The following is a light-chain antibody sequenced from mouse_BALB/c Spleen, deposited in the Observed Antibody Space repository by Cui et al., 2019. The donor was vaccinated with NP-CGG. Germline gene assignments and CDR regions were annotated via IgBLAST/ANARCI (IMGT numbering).Light chain of an antibody. CDR3: ALWYSNHWV. Sequence: QAVFTQESSPTTSPGETVTLTCRSSTGAVTASNYANWVQEKPDHLFTGLIGGSKNRAPGVPARFSGSLIGDKAALTITGAQTEDEAIYFCALWYSNHWVFGGGTKLTVL. CDR1: TGAVTASNY. CDR2: GSK. V-gene: IGLV1*01. J-gene: IGLJ1*01.